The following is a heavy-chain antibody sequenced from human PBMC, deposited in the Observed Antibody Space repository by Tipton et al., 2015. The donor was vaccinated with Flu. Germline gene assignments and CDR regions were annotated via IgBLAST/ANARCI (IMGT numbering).Heavy chain of an antibody. D-gene: IGHD2-21*02. CDR1: EFTFSRYV. Sequence: SLRLSCEASEFTFSRYVMTWVRQAPGKGLEWISGISGGGDSRYYADSVRGRFIISRDNSRNQMYLQMNSLRVEDTAIYYCANISMTALRGHFGLDVWGQGTAVTVSS. V-gene: IGHV3-23*01. CDR2: ISGGGDSR. CDR3: ANISMTALRGHFGLDV. J-gene: IGHJ6*02.